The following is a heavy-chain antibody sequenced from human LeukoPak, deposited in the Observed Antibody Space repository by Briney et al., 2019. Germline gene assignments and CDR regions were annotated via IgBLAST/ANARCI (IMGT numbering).Heavy chain of an antibody. V-gene: IGHV3-21*01. CDR1: GFTFSSYS. Sequence: GGSLRLSCAASGFTFSSYSMNWVRQAPGKGLEWVSSISSSSSYIYYADSVKGRFTISRDNAKNSLYLQMNSLRAEDTAVYYCAKTATRDAFPLYWGQGTLVTVSS. CDR2: ISSSSSYI. D-gene: IGHD5-24*01. J-gene: IGHJ4*02. CDR3: AKTATRDAFPLY.